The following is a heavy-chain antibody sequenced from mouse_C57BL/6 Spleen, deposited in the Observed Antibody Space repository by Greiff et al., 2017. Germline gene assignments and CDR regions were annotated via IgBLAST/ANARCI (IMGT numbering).Heavy chain of an antibody. D-gene: IGHD1-1*01. CDR3: ARDGSSYEYCFDY. CDR2: ISDGGSYT. Sequence: EVQLVESGGGLVKPGGSLKLSCAASGFTFSSSAMSWVRQTPEKRLEWVATISDGGSYTYYPDNVKGRFTISRDNAKNNLYLQMSHLKSEDTAMYYCARDGSSYEYCFDYWGQGTTLTVSS. V-gene: IGHV5-4*01. CDR1: GFTFSSSA. J-gene: IGHJ2*01.